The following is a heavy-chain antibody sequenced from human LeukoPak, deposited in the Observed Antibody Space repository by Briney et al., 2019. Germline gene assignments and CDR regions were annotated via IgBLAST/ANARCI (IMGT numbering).Heavy chain of an antibody. V-gene: IGHV4-34*01. J-gene: IGHJ4*02. CDR3: ARAEDIVVVVAATPFDY. CDR2: INHSGST. CDR1: GGSFSGYY. Sequence: SETLSLTCAVYGGSFSGYYWSWLRQPPGKGLEWIGEINHSGSTNYNPSLKSRVTISVDTSKNQFSLKLSSVTAADTAVYYCARAEDIVVVVAATPFDYWGQGTLVTVSS. D-gene: IGHD2-15*01.